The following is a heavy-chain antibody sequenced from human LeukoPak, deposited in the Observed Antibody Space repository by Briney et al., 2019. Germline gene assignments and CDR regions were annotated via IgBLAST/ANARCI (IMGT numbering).Heavy chain of an antibody. D-gene: IGHD6-13*01. V-gene: IGHV3-30*02. Sequence: GGSLRLSCAASGFTFSSYGTHWVRQAPGKGLEWVAFIRYDGSNKYYADSVKGRFTISRDNSKNTLYLQMNSLRAEDTAVYYCAKGLGSSWHVPIDYWGQGTLVTVSS. CDR3: AKGLGSSWHVPIDY. CDR2: IRYDGSNK. CDR1: GFTFSSYG. J-gene: IGHJ4*02.